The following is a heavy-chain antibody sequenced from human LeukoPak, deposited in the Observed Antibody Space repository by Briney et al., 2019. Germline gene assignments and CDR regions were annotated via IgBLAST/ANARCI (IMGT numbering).Heavy chain of an antibody. CDR3: ARLPRIAAAPDY. J-gene: IGHJ4*02. D-gene: IGHD6-13*01. CDR1: GGSISSYY. V-gene: IGHV4-59*08. CDR2: IYYSGST. Sequence: SETLSLTCTVSGGSISSYYWSWIRQPPGKGLEWIGYIYYSGSTNYNPSLKSRVTISVDTSKNQFSLKLSSVTAADTAVYYCARLPRIAAAPDYWGQGTLVTVSS.